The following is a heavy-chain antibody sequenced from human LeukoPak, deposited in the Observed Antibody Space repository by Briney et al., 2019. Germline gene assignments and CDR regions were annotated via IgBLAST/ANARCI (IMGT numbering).Heavy chain of an antibody. V-gene: IGHV3-74*01. CDR1: GFTFSSYW. J-gene: IGHJ4*02. CDR3: ARVVDTHFDY. D-gene: IGHD5-18*01. CDR2: ISTGGSST. Sequence: GGSLRLSCAASGFTFSSYWMHWVRQAPGKGLVWVSRISTGGSSTTYADFVKGRFTISRDNAKNTLYLQMNSLRAEDTAVYYCARVVDTHFDYWGQGTLVTVSS.